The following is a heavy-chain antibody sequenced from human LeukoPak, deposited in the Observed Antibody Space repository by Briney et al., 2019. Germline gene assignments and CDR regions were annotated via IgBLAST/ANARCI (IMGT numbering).Heavy chain of an antibody. V-gene: IGHV4-31*02. CDR3: AREIPAAVLCFDP. CDR1: GGSINSGGYY. Sequence: SQTLSRTCTVSGGSINSGGYYWSWFRQHPGKGLEWIGYIYDSGSTYYDQSLKSRVTISVDTSKNQFSLKLSSVTAADTAVYSCAREIPAAVLCFDPWGQGTLVTVSS. CDR2: IYDSGST. D-gene: IGHD2-2*01. J-gene: IGHJ5*02.